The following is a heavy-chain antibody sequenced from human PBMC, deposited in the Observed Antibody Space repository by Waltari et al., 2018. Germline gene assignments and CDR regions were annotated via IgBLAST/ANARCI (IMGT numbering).Heavy chain of an antibody. CDR2: IYYSGST. V-gene: IGHV4-59*01. D-gene: IGHD3-10*01. J-gene: IGHJ4*02. CDR3: ARDRGDGFDY. Sequence: QVQLQESGPGLVKPSETLSLTCTVSGGSISSYYWSWIRQPPGKGLEWIWYIYYSGSTNYNPSLKSRGTISVDTSKNQFSLKLSSVTAADTAVYYCARDRGDGFDYWGQGTLVTVSS. CDR1: GGSISSYY.